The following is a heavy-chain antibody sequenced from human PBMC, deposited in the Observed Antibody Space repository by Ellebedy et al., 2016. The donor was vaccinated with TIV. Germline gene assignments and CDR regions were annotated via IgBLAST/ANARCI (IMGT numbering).Heavy chain of an antibody. J-gene: IGHJ4*02. D-gene: IGHD3/OR15-3a*01. V-gene: IGHV1-18*04. CDR1: GYTFTSHG. Sequence: ASVKVSCKASGYTFTSHGISWVRQAPGQGLEWMGWISVSNGNTNYKEELQGRVTMTTDTSTSPAYMELRSLKSDDTAVYFCARSFGHSALPNFDYWGQGTAVTVSS. CDR3: ARSFGHSALPNFDY. CDR2: ISVSNGNT.